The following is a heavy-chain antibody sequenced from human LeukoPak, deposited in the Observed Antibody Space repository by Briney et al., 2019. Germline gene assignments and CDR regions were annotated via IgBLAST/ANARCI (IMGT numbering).Heavy chain of an antibody. J-gene: IGHJ4*02. CDR1: GVSISSSNSY. D-gene: IGHD3-10*01. CDR3: AGGVTIVRGTSKHFDY. CDR2: IYYSGNT. Sequence: SETLSLTCTVSGVSISSSNSYWGWIRQPPGKGLEWIGSIYYSGNTYYNASLKSQVSISIDTSKNQFSLNLSSVTAADTAVYYCAGGVTIVRGTSKHFDYWGQGTLVTVSS. V-gene: IGHV4-39*01.